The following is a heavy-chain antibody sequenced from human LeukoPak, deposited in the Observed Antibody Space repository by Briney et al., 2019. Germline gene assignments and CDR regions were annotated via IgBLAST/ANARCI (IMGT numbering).Heavy chain of an antibody. J-gene: IGHJ4*02. CDR1: GGSISSGSYY. CDR2: IYTSGST. Sequence: PSETLSLTCTVSGGSISSGSYYWSWIRQPAGKGLEWIGRIYTSGSTNYNPSLKSRVTISVDTSKNQFSLKLSSVTAADTAVYYCARDGGWYAFDYWGQGTLVTVSS. V-gene: IGHV4-61*02. CDR3: ARDGGWYAFDY. D-gene: IGHD6-19*01.